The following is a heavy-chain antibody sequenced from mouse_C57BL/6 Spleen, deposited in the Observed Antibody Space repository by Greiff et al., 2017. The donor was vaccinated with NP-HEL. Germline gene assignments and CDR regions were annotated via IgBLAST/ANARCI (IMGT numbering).Heavy chain of an antibody. CDR2: ISYDGSN. J-gene: IGHJ1*03. D-gene: IGHD2-2*01. Sequence: EVQLQESGPGLVKPSQSLSLTCSVTGYSITSGYYWNWIRQFPGNKLEWMGYISYDGSNNYNPSLKNRISIIRDTSKNQFFLKLNSVTTEDTATYYCARDGYYRYFDVWGTGTTVTVSS. V-gene: IGHV3-6*01. CDR3: ARDGYYRYFDV. CDR1: GYSITSGYY.